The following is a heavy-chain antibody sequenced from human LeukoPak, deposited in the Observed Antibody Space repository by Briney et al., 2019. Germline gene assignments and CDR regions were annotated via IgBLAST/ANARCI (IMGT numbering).Heavy chain of an antibody. CDR3: AHGGSSFDY. CDR2: IYWNDDK. D-gene: IGHD2-15*01. CDR1: GFSLSTSGVG. V-gene: IGHV2-5*01. Sequence: SGPTLVNPTQTLTLTCTFSGFSLSTSGVGVGWIRQPPGKALEWLALIYWNDDKRYTPSLKSRLTITNDTSKNQAVLTMTNMDPVDTATYYCAHGGSSFDYWGQGTLVTVSS. J-gene: IGHJ4*02.